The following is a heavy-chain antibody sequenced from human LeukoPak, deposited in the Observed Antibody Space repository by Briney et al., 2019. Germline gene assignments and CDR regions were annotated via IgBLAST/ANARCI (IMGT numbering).Heavy chain of an antibody. CDR2: TYYRSKWYN. D-gene: IGHD6-19*01. CDR1: GESVSSTSAA. Sequence: SQTLSLTCAISGESVSSTSAAWNWIRQSPSRGLKWLGRTYYRSKWYNDYAESVKSRININPDTSTNQVSLQLNSVTPEDTAVYYCARSRPLLAGRGFDYWGQGTLVTGSS. J-gene: IGHJ4*02. CDR3: ARSRPLLAGRGFDY. V-gene: IGHV6-1*01.